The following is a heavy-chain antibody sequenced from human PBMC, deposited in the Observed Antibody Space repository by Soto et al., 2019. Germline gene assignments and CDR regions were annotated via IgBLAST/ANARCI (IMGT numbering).Heavy chain of an antibody. CDR1: GFTFSNNA. V-gene: IGHV3-23*01. Sequence: EVQLLDSGGCLVQPGGSLRLSCAASGFTFSNNAMTWVRQGPGKGLEWVSSISGSGGRSYYADSVKGRFTISRDNSKSTLYLQMNSLRAEDTAVYYCAKAYFVWSSEQPYFFDYWGQGTLVTVSS. CDR2: ISGSGGRS. D-gene: IGHD3-16*01. CDR3: AKAYFVWSSEQPYFFDY. J-gene: IGHJ4*02.